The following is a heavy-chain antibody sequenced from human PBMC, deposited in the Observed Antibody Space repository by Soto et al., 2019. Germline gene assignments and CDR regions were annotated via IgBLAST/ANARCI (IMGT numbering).Heavy chain of an antibody. V-gene: IGHV4-4*02. CDR1: GGSISXXXX. CDR3: ARSVAAGPHGGQTGGDY. J-gene: IGHJ4*02. CDR2: IYHSGST. D-gene: IGHD6-6*01. Sequence: QVQLQESGPGLVKPSGTLXLTCAVSGGSISXXXXWSWVRQPPGKGXEWXGEIYHSGSTNYNPSLKSRVTISVDKSKNQFSLKLSSVTAADTAVYYCARSVAAGPHGGQTGGDYWGQGTLVTVSS.